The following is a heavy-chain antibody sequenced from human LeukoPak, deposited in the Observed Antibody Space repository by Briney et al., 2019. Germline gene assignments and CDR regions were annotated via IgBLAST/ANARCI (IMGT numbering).Heavy chain of an antibody. CDR2: ISSSSSYT. Sequence: GGSLRLSCAASGFTFSDYYMSRIRQAPGKGLEWVSYISSSSSYTNYADSVKGRFTISRDNAKNSLYLQMNSLRAEDTAVYYCARESSPAALYYYYYYGMDVWGQGTTVTVSS. CDR1: GFTFSDYY. CDR3: ARESSPAALYYYYYYGMDV. J-gene: IGHJ6*02. D-gene: IGHD2-2*01. V-gene: IGHV3-11*05.